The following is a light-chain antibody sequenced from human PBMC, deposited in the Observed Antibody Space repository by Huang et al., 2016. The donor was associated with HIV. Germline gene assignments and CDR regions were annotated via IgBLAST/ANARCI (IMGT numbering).Light chain of an antibody. CDR2: GAS. Sequence: DIQMTQSPSSLSASVGDRVTITCRASQTITTYLSWYQQKPGKAPKLLIYGASSLHSGVPSRVSGSGSGTEFTLTISSLQPEDFATYYCQQSYFTPLTFGGGTRLEIK. CDR3: QQSYFTPLT. CDR1: QTITTY. V-gene: IGKV1-39*01. J-gene: IGKJ4*01.